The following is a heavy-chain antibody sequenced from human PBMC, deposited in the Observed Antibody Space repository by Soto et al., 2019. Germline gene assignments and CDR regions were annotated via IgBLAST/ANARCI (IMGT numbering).Heavy chain of an antibody. J-gene: IGHJ4*02. Sequence: EVQLLESGGGLVQPGGSLRLSCAASGFTFSSSAMSWVRQAPGMGLEWVSGVGGSGGTTYSADSVKGRFTISRDNSKNTLYVQMNSLRAEDTAVYYCAKNCGGDCYTNFDFWGQGTLVTVSS. D-gene: IGHD2-21*02. V-gene: IGHV3-23*01. CDR2: VGGSGGTT. CDR3: AKNCGGDCYTNFDF. CDR1: GFTFSSSA.